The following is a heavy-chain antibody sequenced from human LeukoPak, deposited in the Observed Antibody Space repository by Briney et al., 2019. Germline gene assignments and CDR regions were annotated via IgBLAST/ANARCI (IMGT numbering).Heavy chain of an antibody. V-gene: IGHV3-48*04. Sequence: GGSLRLSCAAFGFTFSSYSMNWVRQAPGKGLEWVSYISSSSSTIYYADSVKGRFTISRDNAKNSLYLQMNSLRAEDTALYYCARDMDYGGNVFDYWGQGTLVTVSS. D-gene: IGHD4-23*01. CDR2: ISSSSSTI. CDR3: ARDMDYGGNVFDY. J-gene: IGHJ4*02. CDR1: GFTFSSYS.